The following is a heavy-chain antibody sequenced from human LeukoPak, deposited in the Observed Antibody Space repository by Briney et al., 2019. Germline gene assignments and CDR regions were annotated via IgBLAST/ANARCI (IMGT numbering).Heavy chain of an antibody. V-gene: IGHV4-39*01. D-gene: IGHD3-10*01. Sequence: SETLSLTCTVSGGSISSSSYYWGWIRQPPGTGLEWIGSIYYSGSTYYNPSLKSRVTISVDTSKNQFSLKLSSVTAADTAVYYCARLSSGYYYGMDVWGQGTTVTVSS. J-gene: IGHJ6*02. CDR2: IYYSGST. CDR3: ARLSSGYYYGMDV. CDR1: GGSISSSSYY.